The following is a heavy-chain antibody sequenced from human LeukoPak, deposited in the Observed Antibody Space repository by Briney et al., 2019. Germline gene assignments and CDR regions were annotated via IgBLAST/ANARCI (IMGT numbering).Heavy chain of an antibody. CDR1: GLTLSGYW. V-gene: IGHV3-7*04. D-gene: IGHD5-12*01. CDR3: ARGHIGVTF. Sequence: GGTLRLSCAATGLTLSGYWMTWIRQAPGKGLEWVANIKEDGSEEYYVDSVKGRFTISRDNAKKSLYLQMNSMRAEDTAMYYCARGHIGVTFWGQGTRVTVSS. J-gene: IGHJ4*02. CDR2: IKEDGSEE.